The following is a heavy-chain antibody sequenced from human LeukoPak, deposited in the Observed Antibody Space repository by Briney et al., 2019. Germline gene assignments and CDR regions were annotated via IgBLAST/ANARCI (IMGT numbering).Heavy chain of an antibody. CDR3: ARDGYSSRGNYYGMDV. CDR1: GFTFSSYS. CDR2: ISSSSSYI. Sequence: GGSLRLSCAASGFTFSSYSMNWVRQAPGKGLEWVSSISSSSSYIYYADSVKGRFTISRDNAKNSLYLQMNSLRAEDTAVYHCARDGYSSRGNYYGMDVWGQGTTVTVSS. D-gene: IGHD6-13*01. J-gene: IGHJ6*02. V-gene: IGHV3-21*01.